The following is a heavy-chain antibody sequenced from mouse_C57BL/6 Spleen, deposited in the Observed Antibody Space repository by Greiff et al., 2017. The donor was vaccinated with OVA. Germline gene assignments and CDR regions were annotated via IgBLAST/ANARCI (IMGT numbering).Heavy chain of an antibody. D-gene: IGHD1-1*01. Sequence: VQLQQSGPELVKPGASVKISCKASGYTFTDYYMNWVKQSHGKSLEWIGDINPNNGGTSYNQKFKGKATLTVDKSSSTAYMELRSLTSEDSAVYYCARDTTVVAHFDYWGQGTTLTVSS. V-gene: IGHV1-26*01. CDR3: ARDTTVVAHFDY. CDR1: GYTFTDYY. J-gene: IGHJ2*01. CDR2: INPNNGGT.